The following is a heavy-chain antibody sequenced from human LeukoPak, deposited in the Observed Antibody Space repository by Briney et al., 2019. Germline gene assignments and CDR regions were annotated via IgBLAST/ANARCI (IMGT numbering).Heavy chain of an antibody. CDR3: AKDSSSWYYFDY. J-gene: IGHJ4*02. V-gene: IGHV3-9*01. Sequence: GGSLRLSCAASGFTFDDYAMHWVRQAPGKGLEWVSGISWNSGSIGYADSVKGRFTISRDNAKNSLYLQMNSLRAEDTALYYCAKDSSSWYYFDYWGQGTLVTVSS. CDR1: GFTFDDYA. D-gene: IGHD6-13*01. CDR2: ISWNSGSI.